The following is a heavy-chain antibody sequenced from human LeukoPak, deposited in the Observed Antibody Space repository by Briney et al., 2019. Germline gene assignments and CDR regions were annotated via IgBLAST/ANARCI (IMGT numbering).Heavy chain of an antibody. Sequence: ASVKVSCKASGYTFTGYYLHWGREAPGQGREWGGWLNANSGGTNYAQKFQGKSTMTRDTSTSTAYMELSRLRSDDTAVYYCAKSRIYSSSWYGMWYYYGMDVWGQGTTVTVSS. CDR1: GYTFTGYY. CDR2: LNANSGGT. CDR3: AKSRIYSSSWYGMWYYYGMDV. J-gene: IGHJ6*02. V-gene: IGHV1-2*02. D-gene: IGHD6-13*01.